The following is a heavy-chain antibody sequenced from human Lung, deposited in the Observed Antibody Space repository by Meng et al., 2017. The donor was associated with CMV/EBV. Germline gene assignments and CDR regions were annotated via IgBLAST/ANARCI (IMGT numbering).Heavy chain of an antibody. V-gene: IGHV3-48*04. J-gene: IGHJ6*02. Sequence: SXAASGFTFSTYTMNWVRQAPGKGLEWVSDISTSSSTIYYADSVKGRFTISRDNAKNSLYLQMNSLRAEDTAVYYCAGGVPAAIGYYDFWSGYLYGMDVWXQGTXVTVSS. CDR3: AGGVPAAIGYYDFWSGYLYGMDV. D-gene: IGHD3-3*01. CDR1: GFTFSTYT. CDR2: ISTSSSTI.